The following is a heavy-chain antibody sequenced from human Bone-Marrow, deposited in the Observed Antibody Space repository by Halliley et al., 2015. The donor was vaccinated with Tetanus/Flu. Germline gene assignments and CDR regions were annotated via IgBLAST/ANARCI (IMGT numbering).Heavy chain of an antibody. D-gene: IGHD1-26*01. CDR2: ISAYNGTT. Sequence: LGGGGWISAYNGTTKYPRKLQGGVTRTTDPSTSTAYMELRSLRSDDTAFYYCARDRGSGVFVHWGQGTLVTVSS. J-gene: IGHJ4*02. V-gene: IGHV1-18*01. CDR3: ARDRGSGVFVH.